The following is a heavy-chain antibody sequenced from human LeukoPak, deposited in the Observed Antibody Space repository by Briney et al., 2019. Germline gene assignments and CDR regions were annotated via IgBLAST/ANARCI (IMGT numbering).Heavy chain of an antibody. CDR2: IYHSGTT. CDR3: ARVGPGYSGYDYVDY. D-gene: IGHD5-12*01. J-gene: IGHJ4*02. Sequence: SETLSLTCNVSGYSISSGYYWAWIRQPPGKRLKWIGSIYHSGTTYYNPPLKSRVTISVDTSKNQCSLNLTSVTAADTAVYYCARVGPGYSGYDYVDYWGQGTLVTVSS. CDR1: GYSISSGYY. V-gene: IGHV4-38-2*02.